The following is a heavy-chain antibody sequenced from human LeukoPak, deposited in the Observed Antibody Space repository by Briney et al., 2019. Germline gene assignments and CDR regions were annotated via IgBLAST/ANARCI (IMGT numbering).Heavy chain of an antibody. CDR3: ARDPIDSSGYYYWYFDL. CDR2: IYYSGST. J-gene: IGHJ2*01. D-gene: IGHD3-22*01. CDR1: GGSFSSGSYY. V-gene: IGHV4-61*01. Sequence: KPSETLSLTCTVSGGSFSSGSYYWSWIRQPPGKGLEWIGYIYYSGSTNYNPSLKSRVTISVDTSKNQFSLKLSSVTAADTAVYYCARDPIDSSGYYYWYFDLWGRGTLVTVSS.